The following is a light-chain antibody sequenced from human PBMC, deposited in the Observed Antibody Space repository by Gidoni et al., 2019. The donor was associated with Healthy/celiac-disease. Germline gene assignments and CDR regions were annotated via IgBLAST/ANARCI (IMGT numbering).Light chain of an antibody. V-gene: IGLV4-69*01. J-gene: IGLJ2*01. CDR2: LNSDGSH. Sequence: QLVLTQSPSASASLGASVKLTCTLSSGHSSDAIAWHQQQPEKGPRYLMKLNSDGSHSKGDGIPDRFSGSSSGAERYLTISSRQSEDEADYYCQTWGTGPRVFGGGTKLTVL. CDR1: SGHSSDA. CDR3: QTWGTGPRV.